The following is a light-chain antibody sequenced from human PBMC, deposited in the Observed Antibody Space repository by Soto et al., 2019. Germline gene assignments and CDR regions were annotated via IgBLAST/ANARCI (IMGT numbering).Light chain of an antibody. CDR2: GAS. V-gene: IGKV3-20*01. Sequence: EIVLTQSPGTLSLSPGERATLSCRASQSVSSSYLAWYQQKPGQAPRLLIYGASSRATGIPDRFSGSGSGTEFTLTISSLQSEDCAIYYCQQYNNWPPITFGQGTRREIK. CDR3: QQYNNWPPIT. CDR1: QSVSSSY. J-gene: IGKJ5*01.